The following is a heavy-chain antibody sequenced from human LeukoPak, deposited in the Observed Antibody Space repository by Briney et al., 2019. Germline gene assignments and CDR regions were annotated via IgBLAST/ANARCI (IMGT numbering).Heavy chain of an antibody. CDR3: ARDRDDGGFEY. CDR1: GFTFPNYW. J-gene: IGHJ4*02. CDR2: INQDGRVK. D-gene: IGHD4-23*01. Sequence: GESLRLSCAASGFTFPNYWMSWVRQAPEKGLEWVANINQDGRVKQYVDSMKGRFTISRDNAKNSLYLQMNSLRAEDTAVYYCARDRDDGGFEYWGQGTLVTVSS. V-gene: IGHV3-7*01.